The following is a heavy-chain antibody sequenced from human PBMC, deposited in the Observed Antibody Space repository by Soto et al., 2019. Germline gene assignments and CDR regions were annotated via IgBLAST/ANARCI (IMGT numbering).Heavy chain of an antibody. J-gene: IGHJ4*02. D-gene: IGHD6-19*01. V-gene: IGHV3-23*01. CDR2: ISGSAATT. CDR1: GFTFTSYS. Sequence: LRLSCAASGFTFTSYSMSWVRQAPGKGLECVSGISGSAATTYYADSVKGRFTISRDNSKNTLSLQMNSLRAEDTAVYYCAKDSEYSSGWKDYWGQGILVTVSS. CDR3: AKDSEYSSGWKDY.